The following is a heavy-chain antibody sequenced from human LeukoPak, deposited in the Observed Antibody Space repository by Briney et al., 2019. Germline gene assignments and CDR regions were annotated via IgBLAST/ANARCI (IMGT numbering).Heavy chain of an antibody. D-gene: IGHD3-16*01. Sequence: PGGSLRLSCVASGFTFTNYGMNWVRQAPGKGLEWVSSIRASGGRTDYADSVKGRFTIFRDNSEKTLYLQMNSLRVEDTAVYYCANDMYDYVWGSWGDSWGQGTLVTVSS. CDR1: GFTFTNYG. V-gene: IGHV3-23*01. CDR3: ANDMYDYVWGSWGDS. CDR2: IRASGGRT. J-gene: IGHJ4*02.